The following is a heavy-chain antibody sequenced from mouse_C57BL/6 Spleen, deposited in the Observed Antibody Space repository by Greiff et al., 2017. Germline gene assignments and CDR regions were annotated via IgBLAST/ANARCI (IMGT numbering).Heavy chain of an antibody. V-gene: IGHV1-59*01. Sequence: QVQLQQPGAELVRPGTSVKLSCKASGYTFTSYWMHWVKQRPGQGLEWIGVLDPSDSYTNYNQKFKGKATLTVDTSSSTAYMQLSSLTSEDSAVYDCARRRIVATRYWYFDVWGTGTTVTVSS. J-gene: IGHJ1*03. D-gene: IGHD1-1*01. CDR2: LDPSDSYT. CDR3: ARRRIVATRYWYFDV. CDR1: GYTFTSYW.